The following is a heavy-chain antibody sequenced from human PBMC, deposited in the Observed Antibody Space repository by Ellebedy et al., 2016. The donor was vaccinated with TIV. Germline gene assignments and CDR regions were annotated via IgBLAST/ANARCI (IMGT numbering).Heavy chain of an antibody. CDR1: GGSMISDDHY. CDR3: ARGGGDRPHALDV. D-gene: IGHD3-10*01. V-gene: IGHV4-30-4*08. J-gene: IGHJ3*01. Sequence: MPSETLSLTCTVSGGSMISDDHYWSWVRQPPGKGLEWIGYIYYSGTTYYNPSLKHRLIMSVDKSKSQVSLNLTSVTATDTAVYYCARGGGDRPHALDVWGQGTKVTVSS. CDR2: IYYSGTT.